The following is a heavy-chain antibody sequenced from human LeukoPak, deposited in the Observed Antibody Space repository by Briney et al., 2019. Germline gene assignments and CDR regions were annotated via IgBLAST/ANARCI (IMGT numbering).Heavy chain of an antibody. CDR1: GGSFSSYY. V-gene: IGHV4-4*07. CDR2: IYTSGST. D-gene: IGHD1-26*01. J-gene: IGHJ6*02. CDR3: ARESLWDETYGMDV. Sequence: SETLSLTCTASGGSFSSYYWSWVRQPAGKGLEWIGRIYTSGSTNYNPSIKSRVTMSVDTSKNQFSLKLSSVTAADTAVYYCARESLWDETYGMDVWGQGTTVTVSS.